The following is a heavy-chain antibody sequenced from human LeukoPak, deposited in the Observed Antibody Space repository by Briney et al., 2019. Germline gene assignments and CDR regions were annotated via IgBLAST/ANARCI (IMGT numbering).Heavy chain of an antibody. CDR3: ARARVFDAFDI. D-gene: IGHD6-6*01. CDR2: MNPNSGNT. CDR1: GYTFTSYG. J-gene: IGHJ3*02. V-gene: IGHV1-8*02. Sequence: ASVKVSCKASGYTFTSYGINWVRQATGQGLEWMGWMNPNSGNTGYAQKFQGRVTMTRNTSISTAYMGLSSLRSEDTAVYYCARARVFDAFDIWGQGTMVTVSS.